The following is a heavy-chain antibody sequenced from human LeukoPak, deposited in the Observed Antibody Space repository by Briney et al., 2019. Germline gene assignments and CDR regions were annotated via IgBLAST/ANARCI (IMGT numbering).Heavy chain of an antibody. CDR1: GFTFSSYA. CDR2: ISSNGGST. CDR3: AKGMMTVSDY. J-gene: IGHJ4*02. Sequence: GGSLRLSCSASGFTFSSYAMHWVRQAPGRGLEYVSAISSNGGSTYYADSVKGRFTISRDNSKNTLYLQMNSLRAEDTAVYYCAKGMMTVSDYWGQGTLVTVSS. D-gene: IGHD3-16*01. V-gene: IGHV3-64*04.